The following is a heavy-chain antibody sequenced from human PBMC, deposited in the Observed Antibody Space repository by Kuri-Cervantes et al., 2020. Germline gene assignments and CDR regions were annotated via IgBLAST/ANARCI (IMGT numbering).Heavy chain of an antibody. J-gene: IGHJ4*02. CDR3: ARDPDYYASWSGPLDF. Sequence: GESLKISCAASGFTFSDYYMSWIRQAPGKGLEWVSYISSSGSTIYYADSVKGRFTISRDNSKNTVFLQMSNLSAEDTAIYFCARDPDYYASWSGPLDFWGQGTLVTVSS. V-gene: IGHV3-11*04. D-gene: IGHD3-3*01. CDR2: ISSSGSTI. CDR1: GFTFSDYY.